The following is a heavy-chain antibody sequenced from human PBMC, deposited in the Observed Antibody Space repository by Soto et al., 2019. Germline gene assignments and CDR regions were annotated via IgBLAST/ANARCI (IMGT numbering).Heavy chain of an antibody. D-gene: IGHD3-22*01. CDR3: ARDSYYHSSSGYYVFDY. CDR1: GFTFSDYY. CDR2: ISSSANTI. V-gene: IGHV3-11*04. Sequence: GGSLRLSCAASGFTFSDYYMSCIRQAPGKGLEWVSYISSSANTIYYADSVRGRFTISRDNSKNTLYLQMNALRPEDTAVYNCARDSYYHSSSGYYVFDYWGQGTLVTVSS. J-gene: IGHJ4*02.